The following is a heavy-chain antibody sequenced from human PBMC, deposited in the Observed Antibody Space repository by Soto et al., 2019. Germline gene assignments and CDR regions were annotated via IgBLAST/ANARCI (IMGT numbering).Heavy chain of an antibody. CDR2: ISGSGGST. CDR1: GSTFSSYV. J-gene: IGHJ6*02. V-gene: IGHV3-23*01. CDR3: AKSRYSYEAYYYGMDV. D-gene: IGHD5-18*01. Sequence: PGGSLRLSCAASGSTFSSYVMSWVRQAPGKGLEWVSGISGSGGSTYYADSVKGRFTISRDNSKNTLYLQMNSLRAEDTAVYYCAKSRYSYEAYYYGMDVWGQGTTVTVSS.